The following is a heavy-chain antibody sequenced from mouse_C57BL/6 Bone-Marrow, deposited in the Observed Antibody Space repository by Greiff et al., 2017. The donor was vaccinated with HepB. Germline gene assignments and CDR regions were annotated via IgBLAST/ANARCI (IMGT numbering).Heavy chain of an antibody. J-gene: IGHJ1*03. V-gene: IGHV5-4*01. CDR2: ISDGGSYT. Sequence: EVQVVESGGGLVKPGGSLKLSCAASGFTFSSYAMSWVRQTPEKRLEWVATISDGGSYTYYPDNVKGRFTISRDNAKNNRYLQMSHLKSEDTAMYYCGTCITTLRYWYFDVWGTGTTVTVSS. CDR1: GFTFSSYA. CDR3: GTCITTLRYWYFDV. D-gene: IGHD1-2*01.